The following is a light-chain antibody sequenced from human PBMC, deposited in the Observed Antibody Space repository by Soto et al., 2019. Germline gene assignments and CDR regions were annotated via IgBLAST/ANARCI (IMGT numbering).Light chain of an antibody. J-gene: IGLJ3*02. Sequence: NFMLTQPHSVSESPGKTVTISCTRTSGDIASNYVQWYQRRPDSAPILIIYEDNQRPSGVPVRFSGSVDSSSNSASLTISGLKTEDEADYFCQSYDNDDHGVFGGGTKVTVL. CDR3: QSYDNDDHGV. V-gene: IGLV6-57*04. CDR1: SGDIASNY. CDR2: EDN.